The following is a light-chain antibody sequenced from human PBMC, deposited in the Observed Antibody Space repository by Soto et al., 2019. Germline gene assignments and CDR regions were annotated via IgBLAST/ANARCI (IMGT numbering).Light chain of an antibody. Sequence: QSVLTQPPSASGSPGQSVTISCTGTSSDVGGYNYVSWHQQHPGKAPKLMIYEVYQRPSGVPDRFSGSKSGNTASLTVSGLQAEDEAVYYCSSFAGTINYVVFGGGTKLTVL. CDR3: SSFAGTINYVV. J-gene: IGLJ2*01. CDR1: SSDVGGYNY. CDR2: EVY. V-gene: IGLV2-8*01.